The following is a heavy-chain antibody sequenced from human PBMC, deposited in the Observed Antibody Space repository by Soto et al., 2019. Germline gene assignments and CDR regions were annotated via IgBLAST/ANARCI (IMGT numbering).Heavy chain of an antibody. D-gene: IGHD2-2*01. V-gene: IGHV5-10-1*01. J-gene: IGHJ6*02. CDR2: IDPIDSHT. Sequence: GESLKISCKGSGYSFTNYWISWVRQMPGKGLEWMGRIDPIDSHTTYSPSFQGHVTIPTDKSINTAYLQWSSLKASDTAMYYCARRYCSSATFPRNYYGMDVWGQGTTVTVSS. CDR1: GYSFTNYW. CDR3: ARRYCSSATFPRNYYGMDV.